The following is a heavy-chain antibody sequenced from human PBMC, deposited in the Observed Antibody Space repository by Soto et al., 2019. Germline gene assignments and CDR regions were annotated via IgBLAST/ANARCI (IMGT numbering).Heavy chain of an antibody. CDR3: ARGQQWLVRNWYFDL. CDR2: ISYDGSNK. J-gene: IGHJ2*01. D-gene: IGHD6-19*01. V-gene: IGHV3-30-3*01. Sequence: QVQLVESGGGVVQPGRSLRLSCAASGFTFSSYAMHWVRQAPGKGLEGVAVISYDGSNKYYADSVKGRFTISRDNSKNTLYLQMNSLRAEDTAVYYCARGQQWLVRNWYFDLWGRGTLVTVSS. CDR1: GFTFSSYA.